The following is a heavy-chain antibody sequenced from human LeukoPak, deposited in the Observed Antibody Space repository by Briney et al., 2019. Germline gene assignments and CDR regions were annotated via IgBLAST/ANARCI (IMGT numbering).Heavy chain of an antibody. CDR1: GGSISSSSYY. V-gene: IGHV4-39*07. CDR3: ARDRNHYDDTPYYYLDY. J-gene: IGHJ4*02. D-gene: IGHD3-22*01. CDR2: IYYSGST. Sequence: SETLTLTCTVSGGSISSSSYYWGWIRQPPGKGLEWIGSIYYSGSTYYNPSLKSRVTISVGTSKNQFSLKLSSVTAADTAVYYCARDRNHYDDTPYYYLDYWGQGTLVTVSS.